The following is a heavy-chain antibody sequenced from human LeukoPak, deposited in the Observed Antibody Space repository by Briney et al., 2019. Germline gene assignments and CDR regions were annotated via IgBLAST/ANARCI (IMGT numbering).Heavy chain of an antibody. J-gene: IGHJ5*02. Sequence: GASVKVSCKASGYTFTSYGISWVRQAPGQGLEWMGWISAYNGNTNYAQKLQGRVTMTTDTSTSTAYMELRSLRSDDTAVYYCARLATTVTKNNWFDPWGQGTLVTVSS. CDR3: ARLATTVTKNNWFDP. D-gene: IGHD4-11*01. V-gene: IGHV1-18*01. CDR2: ISAYNGNT. CDR1: GYTFTSYG.